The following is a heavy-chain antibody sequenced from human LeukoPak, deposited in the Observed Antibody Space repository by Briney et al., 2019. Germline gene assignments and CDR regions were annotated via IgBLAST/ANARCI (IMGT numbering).Heavy chain of an antibody. CDR2: IYYSGST. CDR3: ASSGWYY. Sequence: PSETLSLTCTVSGGSISSSRYYWGWIRQPPGKGLEWIGSIYYSGSTYYNPSLKSRVTISVDTSKNQFSLKLSSVTAADTAVYYCASSGWYYWGQGTLVTVSS. D-gene: IGHD6-19*01. CDR1: GGSISSSRYY. J-gene: IGHJ4*02. V-gene: IGHV4-39*01.